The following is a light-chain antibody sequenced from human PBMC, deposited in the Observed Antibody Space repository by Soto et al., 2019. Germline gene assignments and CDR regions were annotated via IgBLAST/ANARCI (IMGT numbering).Light chain of an antibody. J-gene: IGKJ2*01. Sequence: EIVMTQSPATFFVSPGKRAPPPCRASQGFNSNLAWYQQKPGQAPRLLIYGASTRATGIPARFSGSGSGTEFTLTISSLQSEDFAVYYCQQYNDWPSMYTFGQGTKLEMK. V-gene: IGKV3-15*01. CDR2: GAS. CDR3: QQYNDWPSMYT. CDR1: QGFNSN.